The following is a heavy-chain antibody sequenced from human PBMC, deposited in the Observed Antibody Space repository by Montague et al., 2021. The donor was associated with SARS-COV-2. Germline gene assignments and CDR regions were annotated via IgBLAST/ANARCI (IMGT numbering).Heavy chain of an antibody. Sequence: SETLSLTCAVSGGSFSGYYWSWIRQPPGKGLEWIGEINHSGSAKYNPSLKSRVTISVDTSKNQFSLMVISVTAADTAVYYCARGPKSVFSYDYDSGGYASDSWGQGTLVTVSS. CDR1: GGSFSGYY. V-gene: IGHV4-34*01. CDR2: INHSGSA. D-gene: IGHD3-22*01. J-gene: IGHJ4*02. CDR3: ARGPKSVFSYDYDSGGYASDS.